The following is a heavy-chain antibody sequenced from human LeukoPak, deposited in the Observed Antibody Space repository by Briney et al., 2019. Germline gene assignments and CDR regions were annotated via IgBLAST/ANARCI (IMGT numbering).Heavy chain of an antibody. CDR2: IYYSGST. CDR3: ARVIPHYYGSGIDY. D-gene: IGHD3-10*01. CDR1: GGSISSYY. V-gene: IGHV4-39*07. Sequence: SETLSLTCTVSGGSISSYYWGWIRQPPGKGLEWIGSIYYSGSTYYNPSLKSRVTISVDTSKNQFSLKLSSVTAADTAMYYCARVIPHYYGSGIDYWGQGTLVTVSS. J-gene: IGHJ4*02.